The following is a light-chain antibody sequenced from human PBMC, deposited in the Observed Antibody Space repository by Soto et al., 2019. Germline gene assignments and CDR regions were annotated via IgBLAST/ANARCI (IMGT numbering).Light chain of an antibody. CDR3: AAWDDSLSCPV. Sequence: QSVLTQPPSASGTPGQRVTISCSGGGSNIGSNYVYWYQQLPGTAPKVLIYRNNKRPSGVPDRFSGSASGTSASLAISGLRSEDEADYYCAAWDDSLSCPVFGGGTKLTVL. J-gene: IGLJ2*01. V-gene: IGLV1-47*01. CDR2: RNN. CDR1: GSNIGSNY.